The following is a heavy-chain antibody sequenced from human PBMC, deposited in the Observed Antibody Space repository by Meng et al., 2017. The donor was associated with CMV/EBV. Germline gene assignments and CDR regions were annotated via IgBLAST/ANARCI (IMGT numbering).Heavy chain of an antibody. CDR2: IRSKANSYAT. D-gene: IGHD3-3*01. CDR3: TTSQYDFWSGYYH. V-gene: IGHV3-73*01. J-gene: IGHJ4*02. CDR1: GSTFSGSA. Sequence: GGSLRLSCAASGSTFSGSAMHWVRQASGKGLEWVGRIRSKANSYATAYAASVKGRFTISRDDSKNTAYLQMNSLKTEDTAVYYCTTSQYDFWSGYYHWGQGTLVTVSS.